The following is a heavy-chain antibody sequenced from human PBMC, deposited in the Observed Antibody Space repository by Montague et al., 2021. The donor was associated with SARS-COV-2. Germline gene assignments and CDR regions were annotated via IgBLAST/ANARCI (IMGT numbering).Heavy chain of an antibody. D-gene: IGHD3-22*01. J-gene: IGHJ3*02. Sequence: SETLSLTCTVSGGSISSSSYYWGWIRQPPGKGLEWIGSIYYSGSTYYNPSLKSRVTISVDTSKNQFSLKLSSVTAADTAVYYCASPTYYYDCSGSVAFDIWGQGTMVTVSS. CDR2: IYYSGST. V-gene: IGHV4-39*01. CDR3: ASPTYYYDCSGSVAFDI. CDR1: GGSISSSSYY.